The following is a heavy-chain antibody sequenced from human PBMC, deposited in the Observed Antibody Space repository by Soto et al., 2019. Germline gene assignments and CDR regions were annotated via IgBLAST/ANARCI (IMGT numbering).Heavy chain of an antibody. CDR2: INYSGGT. CDR3: ARDQVFDY. CDR1: GGSISSGGYY. J-gene: IGHJ4*02. Sequence: TLSLTCTVSGGSISSGGYYWSWIRQHPGKGLEWIGYINYSGGTYYNSSLKSRVTISVDTSKNQFSLKVSSVTAADTAVYYCARDQVFDYWGQGALVTSPQ. V-gene: IGHV4-31*03.